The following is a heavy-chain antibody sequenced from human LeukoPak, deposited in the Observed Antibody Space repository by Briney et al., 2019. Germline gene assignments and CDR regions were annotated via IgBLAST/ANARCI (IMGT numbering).Heavy chain of an antibody. J-gene: IGHJ5*02. CDR3: ARVEMATISVTP. CDR1: GFTCGRYW. D-gene: IGHD5-24*01. Sequence: PGWSLTLSCIAYGFTCGRYWKSWVRQGPGKGLEWVSVIYSGGSTYYADSVKGRFTISRDNSKNKLYLQMNSLRAEDTAVYYCARVEMATISVTPWGQGTLVTVSS. CDR2: IYSGGST. V-gene: IGHV3-53*01.